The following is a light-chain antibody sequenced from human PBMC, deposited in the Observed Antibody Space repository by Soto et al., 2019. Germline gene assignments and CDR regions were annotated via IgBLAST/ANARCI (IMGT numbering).Light chain of an antibody. CDR2: GAS. Sequence: ELVLTQSPDSLSLSPGERATVSCRASQSIGSSLSWYQYRPGQSPRLLIYGASYRTSGIPDRFTGSGSGTHFTLTISKLEPEDFAVYYCQQNGSSPLYTFGQGTRLEI. V-gene: IGKV3-20*01. CDR1: QSIGSS. J-gene: IGKJ2*01. CDR3: QQNGSSPLYT.